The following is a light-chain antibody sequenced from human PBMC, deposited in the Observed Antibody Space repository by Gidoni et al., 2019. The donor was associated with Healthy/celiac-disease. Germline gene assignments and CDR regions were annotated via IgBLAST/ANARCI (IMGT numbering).Light chain of an antibody. CDR2: WAS. Sequence: DIVMTQSPDSLAVSLGERATINCKSSPSVLYSSNNKNYLAWYQQKPGHPPKLLVYWASTRESGVPDRFSGSGSGTDFTLTISSLQAEDVAVYYCQQYYVTPLTFGGGTKVEIK. CDR3: QQYYVTPLT. CDR1: PSVLYSSNNKNY. J-gene: IGKJ4*01. V-gene: IGKV4-1*01.